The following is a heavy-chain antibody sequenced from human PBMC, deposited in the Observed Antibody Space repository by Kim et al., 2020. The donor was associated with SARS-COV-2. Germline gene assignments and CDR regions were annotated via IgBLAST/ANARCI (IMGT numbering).Heavy chain of an antibody. J-gene: IGHJ4*02. V-gene: IGHV3-33*03. CDR3: AKGMGGYDSNFDL. D-gene: IGHD5-12*01. Sequence: YADSVKGRFTISRDKSKNTLSLQMNSLRVEDTAVYYCAKGMGGYDSNFDLWGQGTLVTVSS.